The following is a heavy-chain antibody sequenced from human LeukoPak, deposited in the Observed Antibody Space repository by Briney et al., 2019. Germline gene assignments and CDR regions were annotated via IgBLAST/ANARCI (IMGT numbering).Heavy chain of an antibody. CDR2: IWSDATEK. V-gene: IGHV3-33*06. CDR3: AKDAQRGFDYSNSLEY. Sequence: TGGSLRLSCAASGFTYSHYGMHWVRQAPGKGLEWVAVIWSDATEKYYGDAVKGRFTISRDNSRNTLYLQMNSLRVEGTAVYYCAKDAQRGFDYSNSLEYWGQGTLVTVSS. CDR1: GFTYSHYG. D-gene: IGHD4-11*01. J-gene: IGHJ4*02.